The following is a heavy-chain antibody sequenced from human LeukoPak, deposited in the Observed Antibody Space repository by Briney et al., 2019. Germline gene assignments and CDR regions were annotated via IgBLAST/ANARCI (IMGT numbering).Heavy chain of an antibody. CDR2: ISYDGSNK. CDR3: ARGGSYYYDSSGPNWFDP. CDR1: GFTFSSYA. V-gene: IGHV3-30-3*01. J-gene: IGHJ5*02. Sequence: GSLRLSCAASGFTFSSYAMHWVRQAPGKGLEWVAVISYDGSNKYYADSVKGRFTISRDNSKNTLYLQMNSLRAEDTAVYYCARGGSYYYDSSGPNWFDPWGQGTLVTVSS. D-gene: IGHD3-22*01.